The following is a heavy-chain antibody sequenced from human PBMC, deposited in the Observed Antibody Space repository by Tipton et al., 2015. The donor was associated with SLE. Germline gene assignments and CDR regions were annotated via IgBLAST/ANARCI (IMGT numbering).Heavy chain of an antibody. CDR2: IIPIFGTA. CDR3: VREREQWSQKWACDI. J-gene: IGHJ3*02. Sequence: QLVQSGAEVKKPGSSVKVSCKASGGTFGSYAICWVRQAPGQGLEWMGRIIPIFGTANYAQKIQGRVTITADKSTSTAYMELSSLSSEDTAVYYCVREREQWSQKWACDIWHQGTMVTVTS. CDR1: GGTFGSYA. D-gene: IGHD6-19*01. V-gene: IGHV1-69*06.